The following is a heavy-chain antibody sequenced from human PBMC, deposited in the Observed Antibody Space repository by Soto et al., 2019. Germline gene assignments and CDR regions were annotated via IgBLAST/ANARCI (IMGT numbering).Heavy chain of an antibody. V-gene: IGHV1-69*06. CDR1: GGTFSSYA. Sequence: SVKVSCKASGGTFSSYAISWVRQAPGQGLEWMGGIIPIFGTANYAQKFQGRVTITADKSTSTAHMELSSLRSEDTAVYYCARVGGYDYYYYGMDVWGQGTTVTVSS. CDR2: IIPIFGTA. D-gene: IGHD6-25*01. J-gene: IGHJ6*02. CDR3: ARVGGYDYYYYGMDV.